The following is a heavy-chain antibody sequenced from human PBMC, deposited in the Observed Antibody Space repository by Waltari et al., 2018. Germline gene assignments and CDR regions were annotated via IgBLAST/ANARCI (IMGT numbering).Heavy chain of an antibody. V-gene: IGHV3-23*01. Sequence: EVQLLESGGDLVQPGESVRLSCAASGFIFVSYTMTWVRQAPGKGLGRVSSISQRRETYYADSVKGRFTISRDNSKNTLYLQMDSVRADDKAVYYCAKLLNIWYYRDAFDSWGKGTMVTVSS. D-gene: IGHD3-16*01. CDR3: AKLLNIWYYRDAFDS. J-gene: IGHJ3*02. CDR1: GFIFVSYT. CDR2: ISQRRET.